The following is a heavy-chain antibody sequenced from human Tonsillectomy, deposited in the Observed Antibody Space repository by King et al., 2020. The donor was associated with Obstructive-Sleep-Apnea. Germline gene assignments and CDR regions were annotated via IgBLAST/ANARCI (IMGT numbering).Heavy chain of an antibody. D-gene: IGHD5-24*01. CDR1: GFTFSSYA. V-gene: IGHV3-23*04. CDR3: AKDQGGPGGYNLNWYFDL. Sequence: DVQLVESGGNLVQPGGSLRLSCAASGFTFSSYAMSWVRQAPGKGLEWVSAISGSGGSTYYADSVKGRFTISRDNSKNTLFLQMNSLRAEDTAVYYCAKDQGGPGGYNLNWYFDLWGRGTLVTVSS. J-gene: IGHJ2*01. CDR2: ISGSGGST.